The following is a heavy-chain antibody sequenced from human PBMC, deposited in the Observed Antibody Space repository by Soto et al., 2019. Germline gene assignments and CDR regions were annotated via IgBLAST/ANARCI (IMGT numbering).Heavy chain of an antibody. D-gene: IGHD1-26*01. V-gene: IGHV3-23*01. Sequence: GGSLRLSCAASGFTFSSYAMSWVRQAPGKGLEWVSAISGSGGSTYYADSVKGRFTISRDNSKNTLYLQMNSLRAEDTAVYYCAKASGELDSFGYYYYYYMDVWGKGTTVTVSS. CDR2: ISGSGGST. CDR1: GFTFSSYA. CDR3: AKASGELDSFGYYYYYYMDV. J-gene: IGHJ6*03.